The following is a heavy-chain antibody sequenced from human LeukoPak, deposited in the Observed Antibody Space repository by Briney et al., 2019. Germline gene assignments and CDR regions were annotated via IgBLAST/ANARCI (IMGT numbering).Heavy chain of an antibody. J-gene: IGHJ6*03. Sequence: PSETLSLTCAVYGGSFSGYYWSWIRQPAGKGLEWIGRIYTSGSTNYNPSLKSRVTMSVDTSKNQFSLKLSSVTAADTAVYYCARESTLIAAAGGNYYYYYMDVWGKGTTVTVSS. CDR2: IYTSGST. CDR1: GGSFSGYY. D-gene: IGHD6-13*01. V-gene: IGHV4-4*07. CDR3: ARESTLIAAAGGNYYYYYMDV.